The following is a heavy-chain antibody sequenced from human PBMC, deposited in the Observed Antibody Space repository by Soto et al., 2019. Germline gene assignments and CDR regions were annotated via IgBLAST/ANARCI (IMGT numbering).Heavy chain of an antibody. V-gene: IGHV5-10-1*01. CDR3: ARSESIARNWFDP. CDR2: IDPVDSYT. CDR1: GYSFTNYW. D-gene: IGHD6-13*01. J-gene: IGHJ5*02. Sequence: GASLKISCKGSGYSFTNYWISWVRRMPGKGLEWMGNIDPVDSYTNYSPSFQGHVTFSVDTSISTAYLQWSSLKASDTAMYYCARSESIARNWFDPWGQGTLVTVSS.